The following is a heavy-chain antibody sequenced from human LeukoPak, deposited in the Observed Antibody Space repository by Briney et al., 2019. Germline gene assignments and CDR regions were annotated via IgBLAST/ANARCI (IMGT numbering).Heavy chain of an antibody. J-gene: IGHJ4*02. CDR2: ISGSGGST. D-gene: IGHD6-13*01. CDR3: AKGNSWSTPTPSGDY. CDR1: GFTFSSYA. Sequence: PGGSLGLSCAASGFTFSSYAMSWVRQAPGKGLEWVSAISGSGGSTYYADSVKGRFTISRDNSKNTLYLQMNSLRAEDTAVYYCAKGNSWSTPTPSGDYWGQGTLVTVSS. V-gene: IGHV3-23*01.